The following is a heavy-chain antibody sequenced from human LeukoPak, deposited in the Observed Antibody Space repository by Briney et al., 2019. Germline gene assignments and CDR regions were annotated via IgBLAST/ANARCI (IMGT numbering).Heavy chain of an antibody. CDR2: ISYDGSNK. J-gene: IGHJ4*02. D-gene: IGHD1-14*01. CDR3: ARTNHVNGACFDY. Sequence: GRSLRLSCAASGFTFSSYATHWVRQAPGKGLEWVAVISYDGSNKYYADSVKGRFTISRDNSKNTLYLQMNSLRAEDTAVYYCARTNHVNGACFDYWGQGTLVTVSS. CDR1: GFTFSSYA. V-gene: IGHV3-30-3*01.